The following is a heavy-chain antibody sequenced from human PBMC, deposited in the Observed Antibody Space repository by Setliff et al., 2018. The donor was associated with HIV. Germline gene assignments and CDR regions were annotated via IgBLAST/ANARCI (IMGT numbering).Heavy chain of an antibody. J-gene: IGHJ4*02. CDR2: INPSSGDT. D-gene: IGHD2-21*02. V-gene: IGHV1-46*01. Sequence: ASVKVSCKASGYSFTNYYIHWVRQAPGQGLEWMGVINPSSGDTLYAQNFQGRVTVTRDTSTSTFYMELSSLRSEDTAVYYCARANCGGDFISPCGIDYWGQGTLVTVSS. CDR3: ARANCGGDFISPCGIDY. CDR1: GYSFTNYY.